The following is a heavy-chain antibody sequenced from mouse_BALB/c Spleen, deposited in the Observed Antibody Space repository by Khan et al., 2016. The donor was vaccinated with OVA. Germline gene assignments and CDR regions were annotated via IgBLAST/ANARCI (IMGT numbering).Heavy chain of an antibody. Sequence: EVKLEESGPGLVKPSQSLSLTCTVTGYSITSYYAWNWIRQFPGNKLEWMGFITYSGNTKYNPSLKSRFSITRDTSKNQFFLQLHSVTTEATATDDCARVYGGDFDYWGQGTSLTVSS. J-gene: IGHJ2*02. CDR3: ARVYGGDFDY. V-gene: IGHV3-2*02. CDR1: GYSITSYYA. CDR2: ITYSGNT. D-gene: IGHD1-1*01.